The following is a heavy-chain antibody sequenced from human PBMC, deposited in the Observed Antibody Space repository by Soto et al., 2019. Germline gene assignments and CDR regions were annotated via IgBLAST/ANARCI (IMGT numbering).Heavy chain of an antibody. J-gene: IGHJ6*02. D-gene: IGHD6-6*01. Sequence: PGGSLRLSCAASGFTFSSYAMHWVRQAPGKGLEWVAVISYDGSNKYYADSVKGRFTISRDNSKNTLYLQMNSLRAEDTAVYYCARDDGMAAQPYYYYGMDVWGQGTTVTVSS. CDR1: GFTFSSYA. CDR3: ARDDGMAAQPYYYYGMDV. CDR2: ISYDGSNK. V-gene: IGHV3-30-3*01.